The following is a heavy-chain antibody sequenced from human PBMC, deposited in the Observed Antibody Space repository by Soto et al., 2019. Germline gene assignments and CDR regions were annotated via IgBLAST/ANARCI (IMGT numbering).Heavy chain of an antibody. J-gene: IGHJ6*04. D-gene: IGHD3-3*01. CDR3: ARDSITIFGVVIIHYYYGTEV. V-gene: IGHV1-2*02. Sequence: ASVKVSCKASGYTFTGYYMHWVRQAPGQGLEWMGWINPNSGGTNYAQKFQGRVTMTRDTSISTAYMELSRLRSDDTAVYYCARDSITIFGVVIIHYYYGTEVWGNGTTVTVSS. CDR2: INPNSGGT. CDR1: GYTFTGYY.